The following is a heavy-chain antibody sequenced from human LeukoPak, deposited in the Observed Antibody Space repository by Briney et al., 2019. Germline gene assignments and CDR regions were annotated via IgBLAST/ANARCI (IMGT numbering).Heavy chain of an antibody. J-gene: IGHJ6*02. D-gene: IGHD3-10*01. V-gene: IGHV3-30-3*01. Sequence: GRSLRLSCAASGFTFSSYAMHWVRQAPGKGLEWVAVISYDGSNKYYADSVKGRFTISRDNSKNTLYLQMNSLRAEDTAVYYCAREPRGGAYGMDVWGQGTTVTVSS. CDR3: AREPRGGAYGMDV. CDR1: GFTFSSYA. CDR2: ISYDGSNK.